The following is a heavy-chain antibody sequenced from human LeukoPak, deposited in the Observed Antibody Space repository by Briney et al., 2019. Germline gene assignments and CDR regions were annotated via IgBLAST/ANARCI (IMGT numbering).Heavy chain of an antibody. CDR1: GFTFSSYA. V-gene: IGHV3-23*01. J-gene: IGHJ4*02. Sequence: GGSLRLSCAASGFTFSSYAMSWVRQAPGKGLEWVSAISGSGGSTYDADSVKGRFTISRDNSKNTLYLQMNSLRAEDTAVYYCAKGYDFWSGYYLVPYYFDYWGQGTLVTVSS. CDR2: ISGSGGST. CDR3: AKGYDFWSGYYLVPYYFDY. D-gene: IGHD3-3*01.